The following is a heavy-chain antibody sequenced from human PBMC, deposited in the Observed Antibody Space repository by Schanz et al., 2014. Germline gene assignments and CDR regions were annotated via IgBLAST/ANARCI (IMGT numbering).Heavy chain of an antibody. CDR3: AKDAENTAMIPDYFDY. CDR2: IKEDGSVK. Sequence: VQLVDSGGGLVKPGGSLRLSCTASGFTFSSYSMNWVRQAPGKGLEWVANIKEDGSVKDYVDSVKGRFTISRDNSKNTLYLQMKSLRAEDTAVYYCAKDAENTAMIPDYFDYWGQGTLVTVSS. CDR1: GFTFSSYS. D-gene: IGHD5-18*01. J-gene: IGHJ4*02. V-gene: IGHV3-7*03.